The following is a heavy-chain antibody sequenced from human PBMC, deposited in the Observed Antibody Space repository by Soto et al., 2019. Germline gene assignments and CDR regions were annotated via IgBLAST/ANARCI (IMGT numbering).Heavy chain of an antibody. CDR3: ARQIVVASFFDY. CDR1: GGSISSGGYS. V-gene: IGHV4-30-2*01. Sequence: PSETLSLTCAVSGGSISSGGYSWSWIRQPPGKGLEWIGYMYHSGSTYYNPSLKSRVTISIDRSKNQFSLKLSSVTAADTAVYYCARQIVVASFFDYWGQGTLVTVSS. J-gene: IGHJ4*02. D-gene: IGHD3-22*01. CDR2: MYHSGST.